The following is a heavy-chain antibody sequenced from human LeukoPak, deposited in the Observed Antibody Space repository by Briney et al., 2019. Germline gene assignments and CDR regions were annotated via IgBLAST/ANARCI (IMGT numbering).Heavy chain of an antibody. V-gene: IGHV3-74*01. J-gene: IGHJ1*01. CDR2: ISSDGTST. CDR3: AGGYRYFHH. D-gene: IGHD1-1*01. Sequence: HPGGSLRLSCAASGFTFSSYWMHWVRQAPGKGLVWVSRISSDGTSTSYADSVKGRFTISRDHAKNTLYLQMNSLRAEGTAVYYCAGGYRYFHHWGQGTLVTVSS. CDR1: GFTFSSYW.